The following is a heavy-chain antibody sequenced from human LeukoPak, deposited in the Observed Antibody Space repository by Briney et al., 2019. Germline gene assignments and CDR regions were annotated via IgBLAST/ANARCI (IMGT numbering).Heavy chain of an antibody. CDR3: ARGRRGVGATRPDY. J-gene: IGHJ4*02. Sequence: SVKVSCKASGGTFSSYAISWVRQAPGQGLEWMGGIIPIFGTANYAQKFQGRVTITTDESTSTAYMELSSLRSEDTAVYYCARGRRGVGATRPDYWGQGTLVTVSS. CDR2: IIPIFGTA. D-gene: IGHD1-26*01. V-gene: IGHV1-69*05. CDR1: GGTFSSYA.